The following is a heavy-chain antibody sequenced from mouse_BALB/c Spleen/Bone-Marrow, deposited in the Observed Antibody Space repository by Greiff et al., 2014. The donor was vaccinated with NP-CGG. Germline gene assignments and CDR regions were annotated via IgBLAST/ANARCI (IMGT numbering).Heavy chain of an antibody. CDR2: ISSDSSTI. Sequence: EVKLMESGGGLVQPGGSRKLSCAASGFTFSSFGIHWVRQAPEKGLEWVAYISSDSSTICYADTVKGRFTISRDNPKNTLFLQMTSLRSEDTAMYYCARSNYVGYYAMDYWGQGTSVTVSS. CDR1: GFTFSSFG. J-gene: IGHJ4*01. D-gene: IGHD1-1*01. CDR3: ARSNYVGYYAMDY. V-gene: IGHV5-17*02.